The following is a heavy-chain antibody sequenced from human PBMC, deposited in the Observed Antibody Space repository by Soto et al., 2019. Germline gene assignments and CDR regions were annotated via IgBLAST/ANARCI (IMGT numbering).Heavy chain of an antibody. D-gene: IGHD6-19*01. CDR2: ISGSGGST. Sequence: GGSLRLSCAASGFTFSSYAMSWVRQAPGKGLEWVSAISGSGGSTYYADSVKGRFTISRDNSKNTLYLQMNSLRAEDTAVYYCAKDLSSGWYEGRSYFDYWGQGTLVTVSS. V-gene: IGHV3-23*01. CDR1: GFTFSSYA. CDR3: AKDLSSGWYEGRSYFDY. J-gene: IGHJ4*02.